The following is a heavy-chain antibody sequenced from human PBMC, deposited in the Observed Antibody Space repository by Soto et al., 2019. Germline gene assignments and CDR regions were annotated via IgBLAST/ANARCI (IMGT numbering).Heavy chain of an antibody. D-gene: IGHD3-10*01. CDR1: GYTFSTIG. CDR3: ARDLDPSGSYYTNY. CDR2: ISPHKGDT. V-gene: IGHV1-18*01. J-gene: IGHJ4*02. Sequence: ASVKVSCKTSGYTFSTIGITWVRQAPGQGLEWMGRISPHKGDTYYAQRLQGRVTMTTDTSTSTAYMELRGLRSDDTAVYFCARDLDPSGSYYTNYWGQGTLVTVSS.